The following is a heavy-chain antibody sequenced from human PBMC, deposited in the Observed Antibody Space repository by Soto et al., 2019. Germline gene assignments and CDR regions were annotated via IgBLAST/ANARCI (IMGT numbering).Heavy chain of an antibody. D-gene: IGHD3-22*01. CDR2: VSYDGNIK. Sequence: GGSLRLSCAASGFRFSDYAIHWVRQAPGKGLEWVSFVSYDGNIKYYADSVKGRFSISRDNSMNTLNRQMDSLRTEDTAVYFCARGGYYDRTAYYGVYFWGQGTLVTVSS. J-gene: IGHJ4*02. CDR1: GFRFSDYA. V-gene: IGHV3-30-3*01. CDR3: ARGGYYDRTAYYGVYF.